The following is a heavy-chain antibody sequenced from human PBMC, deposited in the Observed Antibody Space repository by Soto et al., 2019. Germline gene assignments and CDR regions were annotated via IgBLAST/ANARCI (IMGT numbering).Heavy chain of an antibody. J-gene: IGHJ4*02. V-gene: IGHV2-5*02. CDR2: TYWDDDQ. CDR1: GFSLKTIGIS. D-gene: IGHD3-3*01. Sequence: QITLKESGPTLVRPTQTLTLTCSVSGFSLKTIGISVGGIRQPPGKALEWLALTYWDDDQRYSPSLKTRLTITKDASKNQVVLAMTNVDPVDTATYYCARSTSENFWSGPFDYWGPGIVVTVSS. CDR3: ARSTSENFWSGPFDY.